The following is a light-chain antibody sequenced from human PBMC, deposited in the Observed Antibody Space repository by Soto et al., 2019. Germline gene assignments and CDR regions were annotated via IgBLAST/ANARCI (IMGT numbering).Light chain of an antibody. J-gene: IGKJ1*01. Sequence: DIHMNQSPSTLSASLRDRVTITCRASQSISSWLAWYQQKPGKAPKLLIYDASSLESGVPSRFSGSGSGTEFTLTISSLQPDDFATYYCQQYNSYSWTLGQGTKVDIK. CDR2: DAS. V-gene: IGKV1-5*01. CDR3: QQYNSYSWT. CDR1: QSISSW.